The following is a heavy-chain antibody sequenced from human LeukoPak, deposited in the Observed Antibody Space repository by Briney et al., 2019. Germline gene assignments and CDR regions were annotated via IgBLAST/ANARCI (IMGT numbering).Heavy chain of an antibody. J-gene: IGHJ6*03. CDR3: AKGPLWFGEQATYYYYYYMDV. CDR1: GFTFSSYG. CDR2: ISGSGGST. D-gene: IGHD3-10*01. V-gene: IGHV3-23*01. Sequence: GGSLRLSCAASGFTFSSYGMHWVRQTPGKGLEWVSRISGSGGSTYYADSVKGRFTISRDNSKNTLYLQMNSLRAEDTAVYYCAKGPLWFGEQATYYYYYYMDVWGKGTTVTVSS.